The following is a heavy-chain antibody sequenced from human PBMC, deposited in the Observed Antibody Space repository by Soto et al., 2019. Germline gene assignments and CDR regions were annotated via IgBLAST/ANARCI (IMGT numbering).Heavy chain of an antibody. CDR2: INAGNGNT. CDR3: ARGVLYCGGDCYPGWFDP. V-gene: IGHV1-3*01. J-gene: IGHJ5*02. Sequence: ASVKVSCKASGYTFTSYAMHWVRQAPGQRLEWMGWINAGNGNTKYSQKFQGRVTITRDTSASTAYMELSSLRSEDTAVYYCARGVLYCGGDCYPGWFDPWGQGTLVTVSS. CDR1: GYTFTSYA. D-gene: IGHD2-21*02.